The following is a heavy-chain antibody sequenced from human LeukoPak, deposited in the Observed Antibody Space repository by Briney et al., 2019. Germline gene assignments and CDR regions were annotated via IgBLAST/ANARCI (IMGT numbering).Heavy chain of an antibody. CDR2: IYSSGST. V-gene: IGHV4-4*07. J-gene: IGHJ5*02. CDR3: ARDYRPGYSSGLNWFDP. D-gene: IGHD6-19*01. CDR1: GGSITNYY. Sequence: SEILSLTCAVSGGSITNYYWSWIRQPTGKGLEWIGHIYSSGSTNYNPSLKSRVSMSLDTSKSQFSLKLSSVTAADTAVHYCARDYRPGYSSGLNWFDPWGQGTLVTVSS.